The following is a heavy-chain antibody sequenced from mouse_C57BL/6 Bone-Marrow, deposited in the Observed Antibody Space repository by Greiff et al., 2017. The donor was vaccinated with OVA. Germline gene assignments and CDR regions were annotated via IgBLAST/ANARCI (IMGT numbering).Heavy chain of an antibody. CDR1: GFTFSSYA. D-gene: IGHD2-12*01. CDR3: AYSYEESYYAMDY. J-gene: IGHJ4*01. Sequence: EVQRVESGGGLVKPGGSLKLSCAASGFTFSSYALSWVRQTPEKRLEWVATISDGGSYTYYPDNVKGRFTFSRDNAKNNLYLLMSHLKSEDTAMYYCAYSYEESYYAMDYWGQGPAVTVSS. CDR2: ISDGGSYT. V-gene: IGHV5-4*01.